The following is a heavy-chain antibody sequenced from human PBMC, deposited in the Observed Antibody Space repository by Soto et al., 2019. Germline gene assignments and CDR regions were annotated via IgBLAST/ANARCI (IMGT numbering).Heavy chain of an antibody. CDR1: GFSFSNTG. Sequence: PGGSLRLSCVASGFSFSNTGMHWVRQAPGKGLEWVAVISFDGTNRNYAESVKGRFTVSRDNLKNSLYLQINSLTPEDTAVYYCARDVSPNMNPSWFDPWGQGTLVTVPQ. J-gene: IGHJ5*02. CDR3: ARDVSPNMNPSWFDP. CDR2: ISFDGTNR. V-gene: IGHV3-30*03.